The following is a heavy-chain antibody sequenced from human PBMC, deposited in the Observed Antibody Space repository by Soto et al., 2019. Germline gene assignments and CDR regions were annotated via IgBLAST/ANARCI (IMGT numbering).Heavy chain of an antibody. J-gene: IGHJ4*02. CDR1: GFTFSGSA. CDR3: TSPYYYDTSGRDY. Sequence: GGSLRLSCTAAGFTFSGSAMHWVRQASGKGLEWVGRIRSRGNNYATAYAASVQGRFTISRDDSKNTAYLQMDSLKTEDTAVYYCTSPYYYDTSGRDYWGQGTLVTV. CDR2: IRSRGNNYAT. D-gene: IGHD3-22*01. V-gene: IGHV3-73*01.